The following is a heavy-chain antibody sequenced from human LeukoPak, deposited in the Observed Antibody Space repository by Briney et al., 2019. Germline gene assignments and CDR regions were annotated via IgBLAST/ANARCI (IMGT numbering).Heavy chain of an antibody. J-gene: IGHJ4*02. CDR2: ISSSGGSI. CDR1: GFTFSSYE. D-gene: IGHD2-21*02. V-gene: IGHV3-48*03. Sequence: PGGSPRLSCAASGFTFSSYEMNWVRQGPGKGLEWISYISSSGGSIYYADFVKGRFTVSRDNAKNSLYLQINSLRVDDTAVYYCAREKRDCGGDCLDYWGQGTLVTVSS. CDR3: AREKRDCGGDCLDY.